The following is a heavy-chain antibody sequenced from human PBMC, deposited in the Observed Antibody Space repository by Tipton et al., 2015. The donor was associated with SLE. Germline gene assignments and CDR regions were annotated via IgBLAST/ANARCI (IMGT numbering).Heavy chain of an antibody. V-gene: IGHV4-59*11. Sequence: TLSLTCTVSGGSISSHYWSWIWQPPGKGLEWIGYIYYSGSTNYNPSLKSRVTISVDTSKNQFSLKLSSVTAADTAVYYCARVGRLQRADYWGQGTLVTVSS. CDR3: ARVGRLQRADY. D-gene: IGHD4-11*01. CDR2: IYYSGST. J-gene: IGHJ4*02. CDR1: GGSISSHY.